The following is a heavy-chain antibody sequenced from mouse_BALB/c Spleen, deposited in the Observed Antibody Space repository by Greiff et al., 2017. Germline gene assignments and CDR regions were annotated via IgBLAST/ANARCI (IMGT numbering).Heavy chain of an antibody. D-gene: IGHD1-1*01. CDR3: AREYYYGSSYDWYFDV. Sequence: EVQLQQSGPELVKPGASVKMSCKASGYTFTDYYMKWVKQSHGKSLEWIGDINPNNGDTFYNQKFKGKATLTVDKSSSTAYMQLNSLTSEDSAVYYCAREYYYGSSYDWYFDVWGAGTTVTVSS. V-gene: IGHV1-26*01. CDR1: GYTFTDYY. CDR2: INPNNGDT. J-gene: IGHJ1*01.